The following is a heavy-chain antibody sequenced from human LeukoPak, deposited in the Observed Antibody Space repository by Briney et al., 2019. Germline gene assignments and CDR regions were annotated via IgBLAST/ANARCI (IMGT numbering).Heavy chain of an antibody. J-gene: IGHJ5*02. V-gene: IGHV4-39*07. CDR2: IHHSGST. Sequence: PSETLSLTCTVSGDSISNNNYYWDWIRQPPGKGLEWIGSIHHSGSTYHNPSLKSRVTISVDTSKNQFSLRLNSVTTADTTVYYCTRASFHYDSWFDPWGQGILVIVSS. CDR1: GDSISNNNYY. CDR3: TRASFHYDSWFDP. D-gene: IGHD3-10*01.